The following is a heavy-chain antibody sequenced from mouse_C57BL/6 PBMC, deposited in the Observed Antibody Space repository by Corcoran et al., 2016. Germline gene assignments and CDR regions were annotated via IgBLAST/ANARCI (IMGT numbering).Heavy chain of an antibody. J-gene: IGHJ3*01. CDR3: ARTFTY. Sequence: EVQLQQSGPVLVKPGASVKMSCKASGYTFTDYYMTWVKQRHGKSREWIGGINPYNGGTTYNQNFKGKATLTVDKSSSTAYMELNSLSSEDSAVYYCARTFTYWGQGTLVTVSA. V-gene: IGHV1-19*01. CDR1: GYTFTDYY. CDR2: INPYNGGT.